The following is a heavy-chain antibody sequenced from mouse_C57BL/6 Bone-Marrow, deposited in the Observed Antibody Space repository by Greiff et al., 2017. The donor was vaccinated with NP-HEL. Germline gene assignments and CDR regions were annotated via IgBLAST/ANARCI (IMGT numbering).Heavy chain of an antibody. CDR3: ARGGNWFFDY. CDR1: GYAFTNYL. CDR2: INPGSGGT. D-gene: IGHD4-1*02. Sequence: QVQLQQSGAELVRPGTSVKVSCKASGYAFTNYLIEWVKQRPGQGLEWIGVINPGSGGTNYNEKFKGKATLTADKSSSTADLQLSSLTSEDSAVYFCARGGNWFFDYWGQGTTLTVSS. V-gene: IGHV1-54*01. J-gene: IGHJ2*01.